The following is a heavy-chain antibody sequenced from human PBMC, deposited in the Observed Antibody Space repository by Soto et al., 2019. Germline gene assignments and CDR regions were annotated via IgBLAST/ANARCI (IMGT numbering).Heavy chain of an antibody. Sequence: GGSLRLSCAASGFTFSSNYMSWVRQAPGKGLEWVSVIYSGGSTYYADSVKGRFTISRDNSKNTLYLQMNSLRAEDTAVYYCARGVREWLPEDYYYYMDVWGKGTTVTVSS. CDR3: ARGVREWLPEDYYYYMDV. J-gene: IGHJ6*03. V-gene: IGHV3-66*01. CDR2: IYSGGST. D-gene: IGHD3-3*01. CDR1: GFTFSSNY.